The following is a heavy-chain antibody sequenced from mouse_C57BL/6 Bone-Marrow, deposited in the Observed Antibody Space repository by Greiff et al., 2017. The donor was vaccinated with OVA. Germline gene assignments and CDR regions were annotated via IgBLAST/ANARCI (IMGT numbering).Heavy chain of an antibody. CDR2: IDPENGDT. D-gene: IGHD1-1*01. CDR3: TPLPVVAFDY. CDR1: GFNIKDDY. Sequence: EVKLMESGAELVRPGASVKLSCTASGFNIKDDYMHWVKQRPEQGLEWIGWIDPENGDTEYASKFQGKATITADTSSNTAYLQLSSLTSEDTPVYSCTPLPVVAFDYWGHGTTPTFSS. V-gene: IGHV14-4*01. J-gene: IGHJ2*01.